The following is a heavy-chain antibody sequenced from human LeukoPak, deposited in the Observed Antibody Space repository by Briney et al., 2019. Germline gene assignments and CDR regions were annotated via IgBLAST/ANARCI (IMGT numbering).Heavy chain of an antibody. CDR1: GGSFSDYY. CDR3: ARYYYDSRGYYHYFDY. J-gene: IGHJ4*02. CDR2: INHSGST. V-gene: IGHV4-34*01. D-gene: IGHD3-22*01. Sequence: SETLSLTCAVYGGSFSDYYWSWIRQPPGKGLQWIGEINHSGSTNYNPSLESRVTISVDTSKNQFSLKLTSLTAADTAVYYCARYYYDSRGYYHYFDYWGQGSLVTVSS.